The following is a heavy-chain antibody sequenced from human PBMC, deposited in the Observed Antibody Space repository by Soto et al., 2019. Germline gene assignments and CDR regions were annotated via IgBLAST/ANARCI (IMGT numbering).Heavy chain of an antibody. CDR3: ARDADSSGLHY. CDR1: GFTVSGMF. J-gene: IGHJ4*02. CDR2: IYPAGPT. V-gene: IGHV3-53*01. D-gene: IGHD6-19*01. Sequence: GGSLRLSCAASGFTVSGMFMNWVSQAPGKGLEWVSVIYPAGPTYYADSVKGRFTISRDNSKNTLFLQLNNLRAEDTAVYYCARDADSSGLHYWGQGILVTVSS.